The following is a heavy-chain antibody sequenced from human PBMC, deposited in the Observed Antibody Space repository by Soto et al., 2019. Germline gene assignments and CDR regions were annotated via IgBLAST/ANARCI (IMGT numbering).Heavy chain of an antibody. CDR2: INPSGGYT. Sequence: ASVKVSCKASGYTFSSYYMNWVRQAPGQGLEWLGIINPSGGYTTYAQRFLGRVTMTRDNAKNSLYLQMNSLRAEDTAVYYCARDAVLYCSSTSCFENYFDYWGQGTLVTVSS. V-gene: IGHV1-46*01. CDR3: ARDAVLYCSSTSCFENYFDY. CDR1: GYTFSSYY. J-gene: IGHJ4*02. D-gene: IGHD2-2*01.